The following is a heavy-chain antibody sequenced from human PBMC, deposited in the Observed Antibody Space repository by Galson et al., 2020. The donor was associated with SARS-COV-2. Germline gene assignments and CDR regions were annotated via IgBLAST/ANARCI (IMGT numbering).Heavy chain of an antibody. CDR2: ISDTGTNI. V-gene: IGHV3-48*03. Sequence: GGSLRLSCAASGFTFSNYEMNWVLQAPGKGLEWISYISDTGTNIYYADSVKGRFTISRDDAENSLYLQMTSLRAEDTAVYYCASPYLAAATFFGAFDLWGQGTMVTVSS. CDR3: ASPYLAAATFFGAFDL. J-gene: IGHJ3*01. D-gene: IGHD6-13*01. CDR1: GFTFSNYE.